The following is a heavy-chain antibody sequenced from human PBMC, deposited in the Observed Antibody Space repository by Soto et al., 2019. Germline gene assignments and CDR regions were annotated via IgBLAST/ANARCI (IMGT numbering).Heavy chain of an antibody. D-gene: IGHD6-13*01. Sequence: SETLSLTCTVSGGPISSYYWGWIRQPAGKGLEWIGRIYTSGSTNYNPSLKSRVTMSVDTSKNQFSLKLSSVTAADTAVYYCARDREGSSWSRYYYYGMDVWGQGTTVTVSS. CDR1: GGPISSYY. CDR3: ARDREGSSWSRYYYYGMDV. J-gene: IGHJ6*02. CDR2: IYTSGST. V-gene: IGHV4-4*07.